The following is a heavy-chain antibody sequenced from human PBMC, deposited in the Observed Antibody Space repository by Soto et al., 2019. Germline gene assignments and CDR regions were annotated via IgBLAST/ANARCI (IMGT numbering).Heavy chain of an antibody. CDR3: ARGPTLIESQGGYPFDP. CDR2: IYYSGST. D-gene: IGHD3-16*02. V-gene: IGHV4-31*03. J-gene: IGHJ5*02. Sequence: SETLSLTCTVSGGSISSGGYYWSWIRQHPGKGLEWIGYIYYSGSTYYNPSLKSRVTISVDTSKNQFSLKLSSVTAADTAVYYCARGPTLIESQGGYPFDPWGQGTLVTVSS. CDR1: GGSISSGGYY.